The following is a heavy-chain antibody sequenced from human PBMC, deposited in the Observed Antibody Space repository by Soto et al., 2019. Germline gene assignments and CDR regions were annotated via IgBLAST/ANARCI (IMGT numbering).Heavy chain of an antibody. CDR3: ANTDIRLLFGELLSPPAYYYYGMDV. V-gene: IGHV1-69*13. D-gene: IGHD3-10*01. CDR1: GGTFSSYA. CDR2: IIPIFGTA. J-gene: IGHJ6*02. Sequence: SVKVSCKASGGTFSSYAISWVRQAPGQGLEWMGGIIPIFGTANYAQKFQGRVTITADESTSTAYMELSSLRSEDTAVYYCANTDIRLLFGELLSPPAYYYYGMDVWGQGTTVTVSS.